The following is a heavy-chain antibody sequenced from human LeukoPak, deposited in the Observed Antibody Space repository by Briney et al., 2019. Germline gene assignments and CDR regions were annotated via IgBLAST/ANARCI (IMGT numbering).Heavy chain of an antibody. Sequence: SQTLSLTCTVSGGSISSGGYYWSWIRQHPGKGLEWIGYIYYSGSTYYNPSLKSRVTISVDTSKNQFSLKLSSVTVADTAVYYCAREYGDLNYYYYGMDVWGQGTTVTVSS. CDR2: IYYSGST. V-gene: IGHV4-31*03. CDR1: GGSISSGGYY. D-gene: IGHD4-17*01. J-gene: IGHJ6*02. CDR3: AREYGDLNYYYYGMDV.